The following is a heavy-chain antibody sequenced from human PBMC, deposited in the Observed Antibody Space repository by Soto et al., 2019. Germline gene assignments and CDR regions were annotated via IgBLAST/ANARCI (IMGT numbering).Heavy chain of an antibody. CDR3: ARDKGCSSTSCPDYYYGMDV. V-gene: IGHV3-33*01. J-gene: IGHJ6*02. D-gene: IGHD2-2*01. CDR1: GFTFSSYG. Sequence: LTLSCAASGFTFSSYGMHWVRQAPGKGLEWVAVIWYDGSNKYYADSVKGRFTISRDNSKNTLYLQMNSLRAEDTAVYYCARDKGCSSTSCPDYYYGMDVWGQGTTVTVSS. CDR2: IWYDGSNK.